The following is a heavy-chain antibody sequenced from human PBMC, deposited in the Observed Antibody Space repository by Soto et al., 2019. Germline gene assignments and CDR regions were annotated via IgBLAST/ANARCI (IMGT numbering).Heavy chain of an antibody. Sequence: GGSLRLSCAASGFTFSSYGMHWVRQAPGKGLEWVAVIWYDGSNKYYADSVKGRFTISRDNSKNTLYLQMNSLRAEDTAVYYCASLIVVVPAAMREDAFDIWGQGTMVTVSS. CDR1: GFTFSSYG. V-gene: IGHV3-33*01. J-gene: IGHJ3*02. D-gene: IGHD2-2*01. CDR2: IWYDGSNK. CDR3: ASLIVVVPAAMREDAFDI.